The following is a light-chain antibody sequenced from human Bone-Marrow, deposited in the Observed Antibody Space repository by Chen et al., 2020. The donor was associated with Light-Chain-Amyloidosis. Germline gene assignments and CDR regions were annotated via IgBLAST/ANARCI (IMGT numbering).Light chain of an antibody. CDR1: SSDVGGYNY. CDR2: DVS. V-gene: IGLV2-14*03. Sequence: QSALTQPASVSGSPGQSITISCTGTSSDVGGYNYVSWYQQHPGTAPNLVIFDVSYRPSGISNRFSGSKSGNTASLTISGLQAEDEADYYCSSYTRSSTWLFGGGTRLTVL. CDR3: SSYTRSSTWL. J-gene: IGLJ3*02.